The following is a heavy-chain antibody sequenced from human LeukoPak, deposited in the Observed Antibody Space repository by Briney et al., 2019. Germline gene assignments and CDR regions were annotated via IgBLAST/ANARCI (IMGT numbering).Heavy chain of an antibody. Sequence: SCKASGYTFTSYGMHWVRQAPGKGLEWVAGIQYDGSKTYYGDSVKGRFSISRDNSRNTLYLQMSSLRAEDTAVYSCARDVDTSNHMSIFDPWGQGTLVTVSS. CDR3: ARDVDTSNHMSIFDP. V-gene: IGHV3-33*01. J-gene: IGHJ5*02. CDR2: IQYDGSKT. D-gene: IGHD2-21*01. CDR1: GYTFTSYG.